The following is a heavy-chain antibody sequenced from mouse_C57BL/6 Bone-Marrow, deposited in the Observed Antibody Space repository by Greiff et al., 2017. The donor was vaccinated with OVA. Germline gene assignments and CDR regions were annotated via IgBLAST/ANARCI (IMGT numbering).Heavy chain of an antibody. V-gene: IGHV3-1*01. CDR2: ISYSGST. Sequence: VQLQQSGPGMVKPSQSLSLTCTVTGYSITSGYDWHWIRHFPGNKLEWMGYISYSGSTNYNPSLKSRISITHDTSKNHFFLKLNSVTTEDTATYYCARRDGSHWYFDVWGTGTTVTVSS. CDR1: GYSITSGYD. J-gene: IGHJ1*03. CDR3: ARRDGSHWYFDV. D-gene: IGHD1-1*01.